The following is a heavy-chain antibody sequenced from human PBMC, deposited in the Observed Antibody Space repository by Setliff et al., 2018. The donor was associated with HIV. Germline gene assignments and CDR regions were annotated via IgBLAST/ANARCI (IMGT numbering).Heavy chain of an antibody. CDR1: GGSVSSSNW. D-gene: IGHD6-19*01. V-gene: IGHV4-4*02. CDR2: ISQSGST. CDR3: ARGPARAVARPGWLDP. J-gene: IGHJ5*02. Sequence: SETLSLTCAVSGGSVSSSNWWSWVRQPPGKGLEWIGEISQSGSTNYNQSLKSRVTISVDKSKNQFSLKLSSVTAADTAVYYCARGPARAVARPGWLDPWGQGTLVTVSS.